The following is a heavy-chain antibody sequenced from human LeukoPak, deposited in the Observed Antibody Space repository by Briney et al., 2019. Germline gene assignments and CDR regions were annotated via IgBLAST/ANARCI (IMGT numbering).Heavy chain of an antibody. J-gene: IGHJ3*02. Sequence: QPGGSLRLSCAASGFTFSSYGMHWVRQAPGKGLEWVAVIWYDGSNKYYADSVKGRFTISRDNSKDTLYLQMNSLRAEDTAVYYCARGDSSGWYPGHDAFDIWGQGTMVTVSS. CDR3: ARGDSSGWYPGHDAFDI. D-gene: IGHD6-19*01. CDR2: IWYDGSNK. V-gene: IGHV3-33*08. CDR1: GFTFSSYG.